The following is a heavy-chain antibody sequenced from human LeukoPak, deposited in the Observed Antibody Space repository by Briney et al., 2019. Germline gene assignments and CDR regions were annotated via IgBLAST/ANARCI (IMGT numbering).Heavy chain of an antibody. CDR3: ARDPVAATFFDY. CDR2: VYYSGST. Sequence: SETLSLTCTVSGGSISSSSYNWGWIRQPPGKGLEWIGSVYYSGSTYYNPSLKSRVTMSVDTSKNQFSLKLSSVTAADTAVYYCARDPVAATFFDYWGQGTLVTVSS. V-gene: IGHV4-39*02. J-gene: IGHJ4*02. D-gene: IGHD2-15*01. CDR1: GGSISSSSYN.